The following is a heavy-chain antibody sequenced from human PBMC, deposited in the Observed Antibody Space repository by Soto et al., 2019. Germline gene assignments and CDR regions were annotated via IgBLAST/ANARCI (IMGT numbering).Heavy chain of an antibody. CDR1: GGSISSYY. CDR3: ARYCSGGSCDDSFDY. Sequence: QVQLQESGPGLVKPSETLSLTCTVSGGSISSYYWSWIRQPPGKGLEWIGYIYYSGSTNYNPSLKSRVTISVDTSKNQFSLKLSSVTAADTAVYYCARYCSGGSCDDSFDYWGQGTLVTVSS. D-gene: IGHD2-15*01. J-gene: IGHJ4*02. CDR2: IYYSGST. V-gene: IGHV4-59*08.